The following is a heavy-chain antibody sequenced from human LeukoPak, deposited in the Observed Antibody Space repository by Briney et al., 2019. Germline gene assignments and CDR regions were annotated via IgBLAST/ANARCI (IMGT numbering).Heavy chain of an antibody. CDR1: GFTFSTYW. CDR2: INTDGNST. D-gene: IGHD6-13*01. V-gene: IGHV3-74*01. Sequence: PGGSLRLSCAASGFTFSTYWMHWVRQAPGKGLVWVSQINTDGNSTTYADSAKGRFTASRDNAKNTLYLQMNSLRAEDTAVYYCARELASGDWGQGTLVTVSS. J-gene: IGHJ4*02. CDR3: ARELASGD.